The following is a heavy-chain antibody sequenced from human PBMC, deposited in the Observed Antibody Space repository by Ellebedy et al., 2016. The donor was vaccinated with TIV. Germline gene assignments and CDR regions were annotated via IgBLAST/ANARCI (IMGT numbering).Heavy chain of an antibody. CDR2: ISYDGSNK. CDR3: ARWPSGDAPLDY. V-gene: IGHV3-30*19. J-gene: IGHJ4*02. CDR1: GFTFSNYG. D-gene: IGHD6-25*01. Sequence: GGSLRLSCAASGFTFSNYGIHWVRQAPVKGLEPVAVISYDGSNKYYADSVKGRFTISRDNSKNTLYLQMNSLRVEDTAVYYCARWPSGDAPLDYWGQGTLVTVSS.